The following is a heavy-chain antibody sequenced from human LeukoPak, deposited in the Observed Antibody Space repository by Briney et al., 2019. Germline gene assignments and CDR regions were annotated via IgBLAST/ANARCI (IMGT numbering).Heavy chain of an antibody. D-gene: IGHD2-2*01. Sequence: ASVKVSCKASGGTFSSYGINWVRQAPGQGLEWMGRIIPILDIANYAQNFQGRVTVTADKSTSTAYVELNSLRSEDTAVYYCARDKTYCSTTSCYAGIGYWGQGTLVTVSS. V-gene: IGHV1-69*04. CDR1: GGTFSSYG. CDR3: ARDKTYCSTTSCYAGIGY. CDR2: IIPILDIA. J-gene: IGHJ4*02.